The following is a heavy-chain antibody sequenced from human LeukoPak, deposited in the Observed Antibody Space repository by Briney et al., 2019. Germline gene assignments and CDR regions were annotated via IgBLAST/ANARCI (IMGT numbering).Heavy chain of an antibody. CDR2: ITSSSDYI. CDR1: GFTFSSHS. V-gene: IGHV3-21*01. Sequence: GGSLRLSCAASGFTFSSHSMNWVRQAPGKGLEWVSVITSSSDYIYYADSLKGRFTVSRDNAKNSLYLQLNSLRAEDTAVYYCVRESVYYDNVLDYWGRGTLVTVSS. D-gene: IGHD3-22*01. J-gene: IGHJ4*02. CDR3: VRESVYYDNVLDY.